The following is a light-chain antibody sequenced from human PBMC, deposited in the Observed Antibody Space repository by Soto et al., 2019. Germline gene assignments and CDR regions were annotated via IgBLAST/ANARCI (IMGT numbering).Light chain of an antibody. Sequence: IELNKSPGTLSPCPRERATLSCRASQSVSNNSLAWYQQKPGQAPRLLIYGASTRATGIPARFSGSGSGTDFTLTISRLEPEDFAVYYCQQYGSSPLTFGGGTKVDIK. CDR1: QSVSNNS. CDR2: GAS. V-gene: IGKV3-20*01. CDR3: QQYGSSPLT. J-gene: IGKJ4*01.